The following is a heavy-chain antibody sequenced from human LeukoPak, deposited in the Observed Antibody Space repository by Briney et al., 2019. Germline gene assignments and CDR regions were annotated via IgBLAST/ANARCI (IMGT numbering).Heavy chain of an antibody. CDR2: INHSGST. CDR1: GGSFSGYH. CDR3: ARATEGYSTSVVYMDV. V-gene: IGHV4-34*01. J-gene: IGHJ6*03. Sequence: PSETLSLTCAVYGGSFSGYHCSWIRQPPGKGLEWIWEINHSGSTKYRSSLKSRVTISVDTPKKQFSLKLSSVTAADTAVYYSARATEGYSTSVVYMDVWGKGTTVTVSS. D-gene: IGHD6-6*01.